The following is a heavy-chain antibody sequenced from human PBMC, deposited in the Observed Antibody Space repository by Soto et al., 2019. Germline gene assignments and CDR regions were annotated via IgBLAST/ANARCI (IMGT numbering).Heavy chain of an antibody. D-gene: IGHD2-15*01. V-gene: IGHV2-5*02. CDR1: GFSLSTSGVG. Sequence: QITLKESGPTLVKPTQTLTLTRTFSGFSLSTSGVGVGWIRQPPGKALEWLALIYWDDDKRYSPSLKSRLTITKDTSKNQVVLTMTNMDPVDTATYYCAHAYCSGGSCYSEVYWFDPWGQGTLVTVSS. CDR3: AHAYCSGGSCYSEVYWFDP. J-gene: IGHJ5*02. CDR2: IYWDDDK.